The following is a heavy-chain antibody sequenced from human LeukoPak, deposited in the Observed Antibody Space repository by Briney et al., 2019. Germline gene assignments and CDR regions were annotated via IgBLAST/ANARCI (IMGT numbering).Heavy chain of an antibody. CDR2: IYYSGST. CDR1: GGSISSSSYC. Sequence: SETLSLTCTVSGGSISSSSYCWGWIRQPPGKGLEWIGTIYYSGSTYYNPSLKSRVTISVDTSKNQFSLKLSSVTAADTAVYYCARVGSHYYGSGAPVYYMDVWGKGTTVTVSS. V-gene: IGHV4-39*07. CDR3: ARVGSHYYGSGAPVYYMDV. J-gene: IGHJ6*03. D-gene: IGHD3-10*01.